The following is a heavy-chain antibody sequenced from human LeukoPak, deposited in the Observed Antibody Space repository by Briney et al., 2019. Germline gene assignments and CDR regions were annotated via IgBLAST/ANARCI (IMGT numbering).Heavy chain of an antibody. CDR3: ARSDRDYAPGYYYYYMDV. CDR1: GGTLSSYA. V-gene: IGHV1-69*05. D-gene: IGHD4-17*01. J-gene: IGHJ6*03. CDR2: IIPIFGTA. Sequence: SVKVGCNASGGTLSSYAISWLRQAPGHFLDSIGGIIPIFGTANYAQKFQGRVTITTDESTSTAYMELSSLRSEDTAVYYCARSDRDYAPGYYYYYMDVWGKGTTVTVSS.